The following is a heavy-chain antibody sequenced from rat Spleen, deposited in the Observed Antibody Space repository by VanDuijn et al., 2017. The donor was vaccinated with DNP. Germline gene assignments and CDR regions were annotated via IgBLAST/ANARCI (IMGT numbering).Heavy chain of an antibody. CDR2: ISYDGGST. CDR1: GFTFSDYY. V-gene: IGHV5-20*01. Sequence: EVQLVESGGGLVQPGRSLKLSCAASGFTFSDYYMAWVRQAPTKGLEWVASISYDGGSTYYRDSVKGRFTISRDNAKSSLYLQMDSLRSEDTATYYCARKGYYGLSPFDLWGLGVMVTVSS. D-gene: IGHD1-6*01. J-gene: IGHJ2*01. CDR3: ARKGYYGLSPFDL.